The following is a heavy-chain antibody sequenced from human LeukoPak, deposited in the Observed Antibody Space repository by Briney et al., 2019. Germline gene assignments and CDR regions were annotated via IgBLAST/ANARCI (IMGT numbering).Heavy chain of an antibody. Sequence: SQTLSLTCTVSGGSISSGGYYWSWIRQPPGKGLEWIGYVYHSGSTYYNPSLKSRVTISVDRSKNQFSLKLSSVTAADTAVYYCASAFWARGAFDIWGQGTMVTVSS. D-gene: IGHD3-16*01. J-gene: IGHJ3*02. CDR3: ASAFWARGAFDI. CDR2: VYHSGST. CDR1: GGSISSGGYY. V-gene: IGHV4-30-2*01.